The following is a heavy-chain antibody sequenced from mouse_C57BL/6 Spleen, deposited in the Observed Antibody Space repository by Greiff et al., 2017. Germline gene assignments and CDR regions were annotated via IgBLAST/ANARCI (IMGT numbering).Heavy chain of an antibody. CDR3: ARYDGNYVDY. Sequence: VQVVESGGGLVQPGGSLSLSCAASGFTFTDYYMSWVRQPPGKALEWLGFIRNKANGYTTEYSASVKGRFTISRDNSQSILYLQMNALRAEDSATYYCARYDGNYVDYWGQGTSVTVSS. CDR1: GFTFTDYY. J-gene: IGHJ4*01. V-gene: IGHV7-3*01. CDR2: IRNKANGYTT. D-gene: IGHD2-1*01.